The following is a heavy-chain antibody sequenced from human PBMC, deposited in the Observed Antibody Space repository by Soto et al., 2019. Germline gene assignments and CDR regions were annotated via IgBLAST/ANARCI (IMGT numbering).Heavy chain of an antibody. Sequence: SETLSLTCTVSGGSISSYYWSWIRQPPGKGLEWIGYIYYSGSTNYNPSLKSRVTISVDTSKNQFSLKLSSVTAADTAVYYCARRPGIAAAGTFDWFDPWGQGTLVTVSS. V-gene: IGHV4-59*01. J-gene: IGHJ5*02. CDR1: GGSISSYY. CDR3: ARRPGIAAAGTFDWFDP. D-gene: IGHD6-13*01. CDR2: IYYSGST.